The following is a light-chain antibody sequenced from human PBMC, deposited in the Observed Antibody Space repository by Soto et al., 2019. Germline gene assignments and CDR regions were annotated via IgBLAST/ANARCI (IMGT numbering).Light chain of an antibody. Sequence: QSALTQPASVSASPGQSITISCTRTSSDVGTYNYVSWYQQHPGKAPKVMIYDVSNRPSGVSNPVSGSESGNTASLTISGLQAEDEADYYCSSCTGSSTSVIFGGGTKLTVL. CDR2: DVS. CDR1: SSDVGTYNY. CDR3: SSCTGSSTSVI. J-gene: IGLJ2*01. V-gene: IGLV2-14*03.